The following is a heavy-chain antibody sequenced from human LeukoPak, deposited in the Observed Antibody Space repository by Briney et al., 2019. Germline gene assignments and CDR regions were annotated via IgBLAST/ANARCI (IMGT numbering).Heavy chain of an antibody. Sequence: PSETLSLTCTVYGASFSGYYWTWVRQPPGKGLEWIGEINHSGSTKYNPSLKSRVTISVDTSKNQFSLKLSSVTAADTAVYYCARTTKHSIAARRPRCGYFDYWGQGTLVTVSS. J-gene: IGHJ4*02. CDR3: ARTTKHSIAARRPRCGYFDY. D-gene: IGHD6-6*01. V-gene: IGHV4-34*01. CDR1: GASFSGYY. CDR2: INHSGST.